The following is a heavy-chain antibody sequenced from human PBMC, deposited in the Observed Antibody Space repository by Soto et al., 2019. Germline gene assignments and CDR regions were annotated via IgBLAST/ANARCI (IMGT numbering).Heavy chain of an antibody. CDR3: ARRSSGWYFDY. D-gene: IGHD6-19*01. CDR2: ISGSGGST. V-gene: IGHV3-23*01. CDR1: GFTFSSYA. Sequence: EVQLLESGGGLVQPGGSLRLYCAASGFTFSSYAMSWVRQAPGKGLEWVSAISGSGGSTYYADSVKGRFTISRDNSKNTLNLQMNGLRAEESAVDCCARRSSGWYFDYWGQGTLVTVSS. J-gene: IGHJ4*02.